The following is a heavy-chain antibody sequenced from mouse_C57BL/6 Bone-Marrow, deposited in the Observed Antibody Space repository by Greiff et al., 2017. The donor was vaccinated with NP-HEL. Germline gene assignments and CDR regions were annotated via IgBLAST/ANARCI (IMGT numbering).Heavy chain of an antibody. Sequence: VQLQQPGTELVKPGTSVKLSCKSSGYTFTSYWMHWVKQRPGQGLEWIGNINPSNGGTNYNEKFKSKATLTVDKSSSTAYMQLSSLTSDDSAVYYCAREGEWFRSSYWCFGVWDTGTTVTVSS. D-gene: IGHD2-2*01. CDR3: AREGEWFRSSYWCFGV. CDR1: GYTFTSYW. J-gene: IGHJ1*03. V-gene: IGHV1-53*01. CDR2: INPSNGGT.